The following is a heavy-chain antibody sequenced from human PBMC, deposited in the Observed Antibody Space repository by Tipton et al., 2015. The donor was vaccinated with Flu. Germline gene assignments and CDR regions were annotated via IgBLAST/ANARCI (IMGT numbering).Heavy chain of an antibody. Sequence: SLRLSCTVSGFNFADYSMSWVRQVPGKGLEWLGFTKSTTAGGPIEHAASVRGRFFISRDDSKSVGYLQMNDLGVEDSAVYFCTRDTSTGASEYWGQGTLFTVSS. J-gene: IGHJ4*02. CDR1: GFNFADYS. V-gene: IGHV3-49*04. CDR3: TRDTSTGASEY. CDR2: TKSTTAGGPI. D-gene: IGHD7-27*01.